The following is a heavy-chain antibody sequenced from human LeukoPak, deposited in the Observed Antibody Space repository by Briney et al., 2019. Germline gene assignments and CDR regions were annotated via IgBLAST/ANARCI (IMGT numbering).Heavy chain of an antibody. CDR3: TRRGAQQLGY. J-gene: IGHJ4*02. D-gene: IGHD6-13*01. V-gene: IGHV4-34*01. CDR2: INHSGST. Sequence: SETLSLTCVVYGGSFSGYYWSWIRRPPGKGLEWIGEINHSGSTNYNPSLKSRVTISVDTSKNQFSLKLSSVTAADTAVYYCTRRGAQQLGYWGQGTLVTVYS. CDR1: GGSFSGYY.